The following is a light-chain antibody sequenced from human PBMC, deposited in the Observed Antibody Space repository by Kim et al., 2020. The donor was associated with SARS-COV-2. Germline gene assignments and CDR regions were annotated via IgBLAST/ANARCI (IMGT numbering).Light chain of an antibody. V-gene: IGKV1-33*01. CDR3: QQYDDVPFT. CDR1: QDINNS. Sequence: DIQMTQSPSSLSASVGDRVTITCLASQDINNSLNWYQHKPGEPPKLLIYEATNLETGVPRRFTGSTSVTDFTFTISSLQPEDIATYYCQQYDDVPFTFGGGTKVDIK. J-gene: IGKJ4*01. CDR2: EAT.